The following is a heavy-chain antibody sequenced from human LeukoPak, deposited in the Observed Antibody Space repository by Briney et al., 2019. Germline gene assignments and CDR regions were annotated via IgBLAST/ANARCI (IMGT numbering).Heavy chain of an antibody. CDR1: GFTFSSYG. D-gene: IGHD5-18*01. Sequence: GGSLRLSCAASGFTFSSYGMHWVRQAPGKGLEWVAFIRYDGSNKYYADSVKGRFTISRDNSKNTLYLQMNSLRAEDTAVYYCARAPAMVTHYFDYWGQGTLVTVSS. CDR2: IRYDGSNK. V-gene: IGHV3-30*02. CDR3: ARAPAMVTHYFDY. J-gene: IGHJ4*02.